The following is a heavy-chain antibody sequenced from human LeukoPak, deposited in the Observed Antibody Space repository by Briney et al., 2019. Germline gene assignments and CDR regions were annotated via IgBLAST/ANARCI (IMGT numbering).Heavy chain of an antibody. J-gene: IGHJ3*02. CDR3: ARTFCSGGSCYWETAPSDAFDI. V-gene: IGHV1-8*01. D-gene: IGHD2-15*01. CDR2: MNPNSGNT. CDR1: GYTFTSYD. Sequence: GASVKVSCKASGYTFTSYDINWVRQATGQGLEWMGWMNPNSGNTGYAQKFQGRVTMTRDTSISTAYMELSSLRSEDTAVYYCARTFCSGGSCYWETAPSDAFDIWGQGTMVTVSS.